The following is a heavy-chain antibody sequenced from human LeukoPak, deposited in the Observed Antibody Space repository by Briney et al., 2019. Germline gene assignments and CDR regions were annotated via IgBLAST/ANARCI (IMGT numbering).Heavy chain of an antibody. CDR3: AGAGRARPPDY. D-gene: IGHD6-6*01. CDR2: INHSGST. CDR1: GGSFSGCY. Sequence: SETLSLTCAVYGGSFSGCYWSWIRQPPGKGLEWIGEINHSGSTNYNPSLKSRVTISVDTSKNQFSLKLSSVTAADTAVYYCAGAGRARPPDYWGQGTLVTVSS. J-gene: IGHJ4*02. V-gene: IGHV4-34*01.